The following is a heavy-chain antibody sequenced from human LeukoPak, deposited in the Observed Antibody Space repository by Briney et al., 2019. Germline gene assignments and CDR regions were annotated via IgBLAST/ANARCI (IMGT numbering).Heavy chain of an antibody. J-gene: IGHJ4*02. CDR2: IYPGDSDT. CDR1: GYSFTSYW. D-gene: IGHD3-3*01. CDR3: ARAYYDFWSGYSPPIPFDY. V-gene: IGHV5-51*01. Sequence: GESLKISCQGSGYSFTSYWIGWVRQMPGKGLEWMGIIYPGDSDTRYSPSFQGQVTISADKSISTAYLQWSSLKASDTAMYYCARAYYDFWSGYSPPIPFDYWGQGTLVTVSS.